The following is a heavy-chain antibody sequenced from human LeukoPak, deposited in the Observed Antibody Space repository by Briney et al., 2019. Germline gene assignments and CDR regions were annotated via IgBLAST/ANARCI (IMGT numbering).Heavy chain of an antibody. CDR3: AKNGDRGAYCTGGTCYPYFYYYMDV. CDR1: GITFSSYG. V-gene: IGHV3-23*01. J-gene: IGHJ6*03. CDR2: ISSTGGTT. D-gene: IGHD2-15*01. Sequence: GGSLRLSCAASGITFSSYGMSWVRQAPGKGLEWVSSISSTGGTTYYADSVKGRFTISRDNSKNTLYLQMNSLGAEDTAIYYCAKNGDRGAYCTGGTCYPYFYYYMDVWGKGTTVTI.